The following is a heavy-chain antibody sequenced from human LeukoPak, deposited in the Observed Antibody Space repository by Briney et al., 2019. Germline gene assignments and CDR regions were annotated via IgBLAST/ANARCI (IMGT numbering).Heavy chain of an antibody. V-gene: IGHV1-2*02. CDR2: INPNSGGT. Sequence: GASVKVSCKASGCTFTGYYMHWVRQAPGQGLEWMGWINPNSGGTNYAQKFQGRVTMTRDTSISTAYMELSRLKSDDTAVYYCARESEGGHIDYWGQGTLVTVSS. D-gene: IGHD1-26*01. J-gene: IGHJ4*02. CDR3: ARESEGGHIDY. CDR1: GCTFTGYY.